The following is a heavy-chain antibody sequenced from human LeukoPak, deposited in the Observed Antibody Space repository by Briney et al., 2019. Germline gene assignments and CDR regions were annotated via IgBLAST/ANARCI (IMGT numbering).Heavy chain of an antibody. CDR2: ISGSGGST. Sequence: EGSLRLSCAVSGITLSNYGMSWVRQAPGKGLEWVSAISGSGGSTYYADSVKGRFTISRDNSKNTLYLQMNSLRAEDTAVYYCAKDGSAATPDYWGQGTLVTVSS. D-gene: IGHD2-15*01. J-gene: IGHJ4*02. CDR1: GITLSNYG. CDR3: AKDGSAATPDY. V-gene: IGHV3-23*01.